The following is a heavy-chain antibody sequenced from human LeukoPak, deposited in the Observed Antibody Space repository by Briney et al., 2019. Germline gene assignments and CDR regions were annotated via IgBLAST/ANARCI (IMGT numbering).Heavy chain of an antibody. V-gene: IGHV3-53*01. J-gene: IGHJ6*02. D-gene: IGHD3-16*01. CDR2: IYSGGST. CDR3: ARDMMGELLNDYYYYGMDV. Sequence: GGSLRLSCAASGFTVSSNYMSWVRQAPGKGLEWVSVIYSGGSTYYADSVKGRFTISRDNSKNTLYLQMNSLRAEDTAVYYCARDMMGELLNDYYYYGMDVWGQGTTVTVSS. CDR1: GFTVSSNY.